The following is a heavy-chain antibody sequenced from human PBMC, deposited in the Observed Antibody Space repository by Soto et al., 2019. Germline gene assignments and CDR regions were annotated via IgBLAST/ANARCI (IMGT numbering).Heavy chain of an antibody. CDR2: ISAYNGNT. J-gene: IGHJ5*02. V-gene: IGHV1-18*01. D-gene: IGHD6-13*01. CDR3: ARVEVQRYSSSWYWFDP. Sequence: ASVKVSCKASGYTFTSYGISWVRQAPGQGLEWMGWISAYNGNTNYAQKLQGRVTMTTDTSTSTAYMELRSLRSDDTAVYYCARVEVQRYSSSWYWFDPWGQGTLVTVSS. CDR1: GYTFTSYG.